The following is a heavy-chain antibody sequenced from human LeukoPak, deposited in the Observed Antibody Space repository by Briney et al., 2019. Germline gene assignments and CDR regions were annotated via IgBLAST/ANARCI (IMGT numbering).Heavy chain of an antibody. Sequence: PSETLSLTCTVSGASISQYYWSWIRQPAGKGLEWIGRVYPNGNTNYSPSLQGRLSLSAETSNNKISLRLTSVTAADTAVYYCAYCHVGNCYWGQGTLVTVSS. CDR2: VYPNGNT. J-gene: IGHJ4*02. D-gene: IGHD4-23*01. V-gene: IGHV4-4*07. CDR3: AYCHVGNCY. CDR1: GASISQYY.